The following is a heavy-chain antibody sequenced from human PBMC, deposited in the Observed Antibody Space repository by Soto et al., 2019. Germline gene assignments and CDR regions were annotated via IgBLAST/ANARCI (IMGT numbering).Heavy chain of an antibody. CDR1: GFTFSSYA. V-gene: IGHV3-30-3*01. D-gene: IGHD7-27*01. J-gene: IGHJ6*02. CDR2: ISYDGSNK. Sequence: QAQLVESGGGVVQPGRSLRLSCAASGFTFSSYAMHWVRQAPGKGLEWVAVISYDGSNKYYADSVKGRFTISRDNSKNTLYLQMNSLRAEDTAVYYCARVKITGVYYYYGMDVWGQGTTVTVSS. CDR3: ARVKITGVYYYYGMDV.